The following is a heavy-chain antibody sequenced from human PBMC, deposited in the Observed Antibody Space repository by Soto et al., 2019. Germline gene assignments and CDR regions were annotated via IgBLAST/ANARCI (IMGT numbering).Heavy chain of an antibody. CDR1: GGSISSYY. CDR2: IYYSGST. D-gene: IGHD6-19*01. J-gene: IGHJ6*03. V-gene: IGHV4-59*08. CDR3: ARRWAVAGKGRLYYYYMDV. Sequence: SETLSLTCTVSGGSISSYYWSWIRQPPGKGLEWIGYIYYSGSTNYNPSLKSRVTISVDTSKNQFSLRLSSVTAADTAVYYCARRWAVAGKGRLYYYYMDVWGKGTTVTVSS.